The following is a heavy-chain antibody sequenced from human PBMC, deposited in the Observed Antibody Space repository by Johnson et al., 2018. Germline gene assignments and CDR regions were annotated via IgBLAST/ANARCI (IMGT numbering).Heavy chain of an antibody. CDR2: ISWNSANI. Sequence: EVQLVEAGGGLVQPGRSLRLSCAASEFTFDDYAMHWVRPAPGKGLEWVSGISWNSANIGYADSVKGRFTISRANSKNSRYLPMNSPRAEDTALYYCAKGGYYTYYYSYGMDVWGQGTTVTVSS. V-gene: IGHV3-9*01. CDR1: EFTFDDYA. CDR3: AKGGYYTYYYSYGMDV. D-gene: IGHD3-3*01. J-gene: IGHJ6*02.